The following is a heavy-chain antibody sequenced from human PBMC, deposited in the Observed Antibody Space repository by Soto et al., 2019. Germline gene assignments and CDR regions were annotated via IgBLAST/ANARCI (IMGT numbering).Heavy chain of an antibody. D-gene: IGHD3-3*01. V-gene: IGHV4-59*08. CDR3: ARAYHDFWSGSYYHYMDV. CDR1: GFSISSHY. J-gene: IGHJ6*03. Sequence: SETLSLTCTVSGFSISSHYWSWIRQPPGKGLEWVGYISYSGSTNSNPSLKSRVTITVDTSKKQFSLRLSSVTAADTTVYYCARAYHDFWSGSYYHYMDVWGKGTTVTVSS. CDR2: ISYSGST.